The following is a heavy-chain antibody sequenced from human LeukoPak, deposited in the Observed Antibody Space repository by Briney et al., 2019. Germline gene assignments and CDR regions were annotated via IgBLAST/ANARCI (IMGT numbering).Heavy chain of an antibody. V-gene: IGHV1-2*02. CDR3: ARDRLRAAGTPYYFDY. J-gene: IGHJ4*02. D-gene: IGHD6-13*01. Sequence: ASVKVSCKASGYTFTGYYMHWVRQAPGQGLEWMGWINPNSGGTNYAQKFQGRVTMTRDTSISTAYMELRSLRSDDTAVYYCARDRLRAAGTPYYFDYWGQGTLVTVSS. CDR2: INPNSGGT. CDR1: GYTFTGYY.